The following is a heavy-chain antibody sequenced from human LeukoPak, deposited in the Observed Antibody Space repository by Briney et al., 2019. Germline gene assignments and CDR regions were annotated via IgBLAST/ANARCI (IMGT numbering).Heavy chain of an antibody. CDR3: TTGLTYYYDSSGYYFDY. Sequence: GGSLRLSCAASGFTFSNAWMSWVRQAPGKGLEWVGRIKSKTDGGTTDYAAPVKGRFTISRDDSKNTLYLQMNSLKTEDTAVYYRTTGLTYYYDSSGYYFDYWGQGTLVTVSS. D-gene: IGHD3-22*01. CDR1: GFTFSNAW. V-gene: IGHV3-15*01. J-gene: IGHJ4*02. CDR2: IKSKTDGGTT.